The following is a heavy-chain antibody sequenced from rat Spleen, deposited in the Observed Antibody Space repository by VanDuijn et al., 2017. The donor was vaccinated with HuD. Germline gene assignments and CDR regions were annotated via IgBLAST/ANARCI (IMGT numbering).Heavy chain of an antibody. Sequence: EVQLVESGGGLVQPGRSLKLSCAASGFTFSNYYMAWISQAPGRGLEWVASITNTGGSIYYPDSVKGRFTISRDTAQNTLYLQMNSPTSEDTATYYCTRGGYFRHWGQGVMVTVSS. CDR2: ITNTGGSI. J-gene: IGHJ2*01. V-gene: IGHV5-31*01. CDR1: GFTFSNYY. CDR3: TRGGYFRH. D-gene: IGHD2-5*01.